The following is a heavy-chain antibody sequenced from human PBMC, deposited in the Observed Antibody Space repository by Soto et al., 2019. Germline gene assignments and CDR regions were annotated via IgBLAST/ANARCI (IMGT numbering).Heavy chain of an antibody. CDR2: INHSGST. D-gene: IGHD6-19*01. V-gene: IGHV4-34*01. Sequence: TSETLSLTCAVYGGSFSAYYWTWIRQPPGKGLEWIGEINHSGSTNYNPSLKSRVTISVDTSKNQFSLNLSSVTAADTAVYYCAFRWLDISPWFDPWGQGTLVTVSS. CDR1: GGSFSAYY. CDR3: AFRWLDISPWFDP. J-gene: IGHJ5*02.